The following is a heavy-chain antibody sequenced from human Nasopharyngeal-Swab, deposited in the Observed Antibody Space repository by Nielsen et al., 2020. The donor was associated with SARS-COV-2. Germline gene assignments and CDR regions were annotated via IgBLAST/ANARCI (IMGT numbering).Heavy chain of an antibody. J-gene: IGHJ6*03. CDR1: GGSISSSSYY. D-gene: IGHD2-2*01. Sequence: SETLSLTCTVSGGSISSSSYYWGWIRQPPGKGLEWIGSIYYSGSTYYNPSLKSRVTISVDTSKNQFSLKLSSVTAADTAVYYCARLQSADCSSTSCPIDYYYYMGVWGKGTTVTVSS. CDR2: IYYSGST. V-gene: IGHV4-39*01. CDR3: ARLQSADCSSTSCPIDYYYYMGV.